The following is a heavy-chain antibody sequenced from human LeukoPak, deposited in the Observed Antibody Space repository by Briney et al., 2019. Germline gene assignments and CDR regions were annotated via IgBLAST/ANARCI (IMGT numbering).Heavy chain of an antibody. D-gene: IGHD1-26*01. V-gene: IGHV3-7*05. CDR1: GFTFSSFW. CDR2: IKQDGSEQ. J-gene: IGHJ4*02. CDR3: ARDKSVGATPLDY. Sequence: PGGSLRLSCAASGFTFSSFWMGWVRQAPGKGLERVANIKQDGSEQYYVDSVKGRFTISRDNAKHSLYLQMNSLRAEDTAVYYCARDKSVGATPLDYWGQGTLVTVSS.